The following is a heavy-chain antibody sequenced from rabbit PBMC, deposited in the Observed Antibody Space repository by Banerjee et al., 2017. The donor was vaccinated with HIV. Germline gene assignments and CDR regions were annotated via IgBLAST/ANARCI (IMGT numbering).Heavy chain of an antibody. CDR1: GFSFSSGYY. Sequence: QSLEESGGGLVQPEGSLTLTCTASGFSFSSGYYMCWVRQAPGKGLEWIGCIYAGGSGRTYYASWAKGRFTVSKTSSTTVTLQMTSLTAADTATYFCARDSYDYDGYAYAHRLDLWGPGTLVTVS. D-gene: IGHD6-1*01. CDR2: IYAGGSGRT. V-gene: IGHV1S40*01. CDR3: ARDSYDYDGYAYAHRLDL. J-gene: IGHJ3*01.